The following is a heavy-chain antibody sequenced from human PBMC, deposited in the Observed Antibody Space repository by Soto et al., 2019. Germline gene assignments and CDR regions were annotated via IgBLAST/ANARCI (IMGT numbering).Heavy chain of an antibody. CDR3: VRARGRGDPADPYYYYYMDV. CDR1: GGSISSGGYY. J-gene: IGHJ6*03. D-gene: IGHD4-17*01. V-gene: IGHV4-31*03. Sequence: QVQLQESGPGLVKPSQTLSLTCTVSGGSISSGGYYWSWIRQHPGKGLEWIGYIYYSGSTYYNPSLKSRVTISVDTSKNQFSLKLSSVTAADTAVYYCVRARGRGDPADPYYYYYMDVWGKGTTVTVSS. CDR2: IYYSGST.